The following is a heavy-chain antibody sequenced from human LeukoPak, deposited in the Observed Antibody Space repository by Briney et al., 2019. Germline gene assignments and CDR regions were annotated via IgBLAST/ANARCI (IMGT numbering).Heavy chain of an antibody. Sequence: GGSLRLSCIASGFPFGDHAIGCFRQAPEKGLEWVGFIRADAHAGTAEYAVSVRGRFIISRDDSKSIAYLQMNSLQPEDTAVYFCAKNRGGAYGYYFDHWDQGTLVTVSS. J-gene: IGHJ4*02. CDR1: GFPFGDHA. CDR3: AKNRGGAYGYYFDH. D-gene: IGHD2-21*01. V-gene: IGHV3-49*03. CDR2: IRADAHAGTA.